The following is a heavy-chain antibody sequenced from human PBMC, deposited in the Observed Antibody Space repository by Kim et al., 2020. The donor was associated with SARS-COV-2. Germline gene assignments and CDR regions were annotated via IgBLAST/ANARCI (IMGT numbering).Heavy chain of an antibody. CDR1: GGSFSGYY. Sequence: SETLSLTCAVYGGSFSGYYWSWIRQPPGKGLEWIGEINHSGSTNYNPSLKSRVTISVDTSKNQFSLKLSSVTAADTAVYYCARVTVTVAGHNWFDPWGQGTLVTVSS. J-gene: IGHJ5*02. V-gene: IGHV4-34*01. CDR2: INHSGST. CDR3: ARVTVTVAGHNWFDP. D-gene: IGHD6-19*01.